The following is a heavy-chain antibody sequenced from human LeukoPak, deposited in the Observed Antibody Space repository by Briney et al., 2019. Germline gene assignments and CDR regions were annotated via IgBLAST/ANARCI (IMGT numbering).Heavy chain of an antibody. CDR2: FYHSGST. Sequence: NPSGTLSVSCAVSGGSISSSNWWSWVRQPPGKGLEWIGEFYHSGSTNYNPSLKSRVTISVDKSKNQFSLKLSSVTAADTAVYFCARHQCASATCHMRYAFDIWGHGTMVSVSS. V-gene: IGHV4-4*02. D-gene: IGHD2-2*01. J-gene: IGHJ3*02. CDR3: ARHQCASATCHMRYAFDI. CDR1: GGSISSSNW.